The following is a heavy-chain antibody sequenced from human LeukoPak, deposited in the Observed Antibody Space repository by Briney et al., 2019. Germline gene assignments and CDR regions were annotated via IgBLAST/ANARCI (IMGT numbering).Heavy chain of an antibody. V-gene: IGHV3-23*01. D-gene: IGHD4-17*01. J-gene: IGHJ4*02. CDR1: GFTFSSYA. CDR3: AKDLYGDYGFSYDY. CDR2: ISGSGGST. Sequence: GGSLRLSCAASGFTFSSYAMSWVRQAPGKGLEWVSAISGSGGSTYYADSVKGRFTISRDNSKNTLYLQMNSLGAEDTAVYYCAKDLYGDYGFSYDYWGQGTLVTVSS.